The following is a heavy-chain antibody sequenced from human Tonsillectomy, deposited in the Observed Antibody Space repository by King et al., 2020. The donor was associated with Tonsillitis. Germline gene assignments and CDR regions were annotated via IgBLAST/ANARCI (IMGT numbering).Heavy chain of an antibody. CDR1: GFIFGDHY. CDR3: AREVAASAFDV. D-gene: IGHD2-15*01. Sequence: QLVQSGGGLVQPGGSLRLSCAASGFIFGDHYMDWVRQAPGKGLEWVGRSRNKANNYITEYAASVKGRFTISRDDSQNAVYLQMVSLKTEDTAVFYCAREVAASAFDVWGQGTLVTVSS. CDR2: SRNKANNYIT. V-gene: IGHV3-72*01. J-gene: IGHJ3*01.